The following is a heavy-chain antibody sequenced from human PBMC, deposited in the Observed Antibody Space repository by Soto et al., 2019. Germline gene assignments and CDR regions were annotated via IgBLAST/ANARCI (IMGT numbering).Heavy chain of an antibody. CDR3: ARDAPPDY. J-gene: IGHJ4*02. CDR1: GFTFSSYD. CDR2: IVIAGYK. V-gene: IGHV3-13*01. Sequence: EVQLVESGGGLVQPGGSLRLSCAASGFTFSSYDMHWFRQGTGKGLECVSAIVIAGYKYYADSVKVRFTISRENAKNSLFLQMDSLTAEDTAVYYCARDAPPDYWGQGTLVTVSS.